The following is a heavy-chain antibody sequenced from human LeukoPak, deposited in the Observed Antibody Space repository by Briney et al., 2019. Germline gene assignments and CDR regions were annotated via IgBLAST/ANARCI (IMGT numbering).Heavy chain of an antibody. CDR1: GGSISSSSYY. Sequence: PSETLSLTCTVSGGSISSSSYYWGWIRQPPGKGLEWIGSIYYSGSTYYDPSLKSRVTISVDTSKNQFSLKLSSVTAADTAVYYCARSIDWLGYYYYTDVWGKGTTVTISS. CDR3: ARSIDWLGYYYYTDV. D-gene: IGHD3-9*01. V-gene: IGHV4-39*01. CDR2: IYYSGST. J-gene: IGHJ6*03.